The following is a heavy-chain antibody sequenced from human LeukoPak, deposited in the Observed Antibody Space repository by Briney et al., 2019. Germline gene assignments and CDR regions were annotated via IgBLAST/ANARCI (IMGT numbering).Heavy chain of an antibody. CDR3: ANGYNLDY. CDR1: GFTVSNSY. D-gene: IGHD5-24*01. V-gene: IGHV3-11*04. J-gene: IGHJ4*02. CDR2: ISSSGSSI. Sequence: GESLKISCAASGFTVSNSYMIWVRQAPGKGLEWVSFISSSGSSIHYADSVKGRFTVSRDNARNSLYLQMHSLRAEDTAVYYCANGYNLDYWGQGTLVTVSS.